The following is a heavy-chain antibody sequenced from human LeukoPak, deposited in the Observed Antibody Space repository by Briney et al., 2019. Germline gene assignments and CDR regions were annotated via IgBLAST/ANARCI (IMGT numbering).Heavy chain of an antibody. D-gene: IGHD6-6*01. CDR2: IKQDGSEA. V-gene: IGHV3-7*01. Sequence: GGSLRLSFAAPGFTFISYWMPWVRQAPGKGPDGVANIKQDGSEAYYVDSVRGRFTISRDNAENSLFLQMNSLRAEDTAVYYCARRGGSSSRRSPIDYWGQGTLVTVSS. CDR3: ARRGGSSSRRSPIDY. J-gene: IGHJ4*02. CDR1: GFTFISYW.